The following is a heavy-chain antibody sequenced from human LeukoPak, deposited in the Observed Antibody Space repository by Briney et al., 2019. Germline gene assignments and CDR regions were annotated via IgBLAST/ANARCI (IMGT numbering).Heavy chain of an antibody. V-gene: IGHV1-2*02. CDR3: ARGGLNNWFDP. J-gene: IGHJ5*02. D-gene: IGHD1-26*01. CDR1: GYTFSGHY. Sequence: ASVKVSCKASGYTFSGHYMHWVRQAPGQGLEWMGCINPNSGTDDTNYVQKFQGRVTMTRDTSINTAYMELSGLRSDDTAVYYCARGGLNNWFDPWGQGTLVTVSS. CDR2: INPNSGTDDT.